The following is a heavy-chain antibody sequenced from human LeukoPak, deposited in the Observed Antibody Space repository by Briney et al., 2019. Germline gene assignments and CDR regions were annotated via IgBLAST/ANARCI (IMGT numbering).Heavy chain of an antibody. J-gene: IGHJ4*02. Sequence: GGSLRLSCAASGFTFSSYWMHWVRQAPGKGLVWVSRINSDGSSTSYADSVKGRFTISRDNAKNSLYLQMNSLRAEDTAVYYCARDQAAAGFDYWGQGTLVTVSS. CDR2: INSDGSST. CDR1: GFTFSSYW. CDR3: ARDQAAAGFDY. D-gene: IGHD6-13*01. V-gene: IGHV3-74*01.